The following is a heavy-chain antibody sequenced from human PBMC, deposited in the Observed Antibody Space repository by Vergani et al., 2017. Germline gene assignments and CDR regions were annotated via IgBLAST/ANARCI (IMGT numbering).Heavy chain of an antibody. V-gene: IGHV3-74*02. J-gene: IGHJ6*02. CDR3: ARVALLVTMIVHYYYGMDV. Sequence: VQLVESGGGVVQPGRSLRLSCAASGFTFSSYWMHWVRQAPGKGLVWVSRINSDGSSTSYADSVKGRFTISRDNAKNTLYLKMNSLRAEDTAVYYCARVALLVTMIVHYYYGMDVWGQGTTVTVSS. D-gene: IGHD3-22*01. CDR1: GFTFSSYW. CDR2: INSDGSST.